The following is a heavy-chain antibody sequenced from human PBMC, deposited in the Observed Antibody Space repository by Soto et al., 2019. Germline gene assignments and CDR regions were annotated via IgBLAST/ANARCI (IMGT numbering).Heavy chain of an antibody. CDR2: INAGDGNT. CDR3: ARDVFSSAWPYYMDV. D-gene: IGHD6-19*01. V-gene: IGHV1-3*01. Sequence: QVQLVQSGAEVKEPGASVKVSCKASGYTFTTYAVNWVRQAPGQRLEWMGWINAGDGNTKYSQKFQGRVTITRDTSASTAYMELSSLRSEATAVYYCARDVFSSAWPYYMDVWGKGTTVTVSS. CDR1: GYTFTTYA. J-gene: IGHJ6*03.